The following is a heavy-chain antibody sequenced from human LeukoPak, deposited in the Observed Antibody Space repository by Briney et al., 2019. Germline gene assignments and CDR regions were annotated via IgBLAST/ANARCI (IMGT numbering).Heavy chain of an antibody. CDR2: ISFDGSIK. CDR1: GFPLSRYT. CDR3: ARPVLELYYYDASATWGFDY. Sequence: GGSLKLSCAVSGFPLSRYTMPWVRQAPGKGLEWVAVISFDGSIKYYADSVKGRFSISRDNSKNTLYLQMNSLRAADTAVYHCARPVLELYYYDASATWGFDYWGQGTLVTVSS. V-gene: IGHV3-30-3*01. J-gene: IGHJ4*02. D-gene: IGHD3-22*01.